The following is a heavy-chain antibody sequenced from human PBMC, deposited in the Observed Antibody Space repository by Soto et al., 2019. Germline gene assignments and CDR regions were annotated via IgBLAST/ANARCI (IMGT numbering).Heavy chain of an antibody. CDR2: IYYSGST. J-gene: IGHJ6*02. V-gene: IGHV4-39*01. D-gene: IGHD6-13*01. Sequence: PSETLSLTCTVSGGSISSSSYYWGWIRQPPGKGLEWIGSIYYSGSTYYNPSLKSRVTISVDTSKNQFSLKLSSVTAADTAVYYCARNGISTYSSSXYFQLGGALLGYYGMDVWGQGTTVTVSS. CDR1: GGSISSSSYY. CDR3: ARNGISTYSSSXYFQLGGALLGYYGMDV.